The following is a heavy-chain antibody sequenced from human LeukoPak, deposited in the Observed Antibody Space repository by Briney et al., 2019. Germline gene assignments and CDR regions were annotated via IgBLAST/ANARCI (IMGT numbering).Heavy chain of an antibody. CDR1: GGTFSSYA. D-gene: IGHD3-22*01. Sequence: GASVKVSCKASGGTFSSYAISWVRQAPGQGDEWMGRIIPILGIANYAQKFQGRVTITADKSTSTAYMELSSLRSEDTAVYYCARKDDSSGYALGAFDYWGQGTLVTVSS. J-gene: IGHJ4*02. CDR3: ARKDDSSGYALGAFDY. CDR2: IIPILGIA. V-gene: IGHV1-69*04.